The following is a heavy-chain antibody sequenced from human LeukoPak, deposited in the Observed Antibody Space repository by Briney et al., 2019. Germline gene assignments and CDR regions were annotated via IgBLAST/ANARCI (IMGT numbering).Heavy chain of an antibody. V-gene: IGHV3-53*05. CDR1: GFTVSSNY. Sequence: GGSLRLSCVASGFTVSSNYMSWVRQAPGKGLEWVSIIYSGGSTFYADSVKGRFTISRDNSKNTLYLQMNSLRAEDTAVYYCARARSSYGYGDAFDIWGQGTMVTVSS. CDR3: ARARSSYGYGDAFDI. J-gene: IGHJ3*02. D-gene: IGHD5-18*01. CDR2: IYSGGST.